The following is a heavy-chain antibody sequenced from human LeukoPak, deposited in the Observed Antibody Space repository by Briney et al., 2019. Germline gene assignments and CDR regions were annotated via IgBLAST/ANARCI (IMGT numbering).Heavy chain of an antibody. D-gene: IGHD5-24*01. Sequence: SETLSLTCTVSGGSISSYYWSWIRQPPGKGLEWIGYIYYSGSTNYNPSLKSRVTISVDTSKNQFSLKLSSVTAADTAVYYCARDGTRDGYNSFDYWGQGTLVTVSS. CDR2: IYYSGST. J-gene: IGHJ4*02. CDR1: GGSISSYY. CDR3: ARDGTRDGYNSFDY. V-gene: IGHV4-59*01.